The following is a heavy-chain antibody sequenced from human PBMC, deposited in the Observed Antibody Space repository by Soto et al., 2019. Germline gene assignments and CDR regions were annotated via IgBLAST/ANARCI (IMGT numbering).Heavy chain of an antibody. J-gene: IGHJ3*02. Sequence: GESLKISCKGSGYNFPNYWIAWVRQMPGKGLEWMGIIYPGDSDTRYSPSFQGQVTISADKSISTAYLQWSSLKASDTAMYYCARSYHAFAIWGQGTMVTVSS. V-gene: IGHV5-51*01. CDR3: ARSYHAFAI. CDR2: IYPGDSDT. CDR1: GYNFPNYW.